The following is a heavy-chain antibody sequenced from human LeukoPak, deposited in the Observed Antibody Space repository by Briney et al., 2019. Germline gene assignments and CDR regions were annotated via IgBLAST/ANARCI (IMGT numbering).Heavy chain of an antibody. Sequence: GGSLRLSCAASGFTFSSYWMHWVRRAPGKGLVWVSRINSDGSSTGYAVSVKGRFTISRDNDKNTLYLQVNSLRAEDTAVYYCVRAGDSGSYLDYWGQGTLVTVSS. CDR2: INSDGSST. J-gene: IGHJ4*02. CDR3: VRAGDSGSYLDY. V-gene: IGHV3-74*01. CDR1: GFTFSSYW. D-gene: IGHD1-26*01.